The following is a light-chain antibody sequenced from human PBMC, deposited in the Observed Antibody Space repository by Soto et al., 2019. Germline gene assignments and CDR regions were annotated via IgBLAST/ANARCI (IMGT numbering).Light chain of an antibody. V-gene: IGKV1-8*01. J-gene: IGKJ2*01. CDR3: QQYYSYSYT. Sequence: AIRMTPSPSSLSASTGDRVTITCRASQGISSYLAWYQQKPGKAPKLLIYAASTLQSGVPSRFSGSGSGTDFTLTISCLQSEDFATYYCQQYYSYSYTFGQGTKLEIK. CDR2: AAS. CDR1: QGISSY.